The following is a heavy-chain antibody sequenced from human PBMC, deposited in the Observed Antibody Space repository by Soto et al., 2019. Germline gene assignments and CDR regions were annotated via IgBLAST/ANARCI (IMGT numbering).Heavy chain of an antibody. CDR2: IHPNSGET. Sequence: VRVSCKSSGSTITGHYINWVRRAPRHAPEYMGWIHPNSGETKYVERFQGRVTMTRDTSISTAYLELRRLTSDDTAVYYCAIYLSGHSRKWFDPWGRGTWVTGSS. CDR1: GSTITGHY. CDR3: AIYLSGHSRKWFDP. J-gene: IGHJ5*02. V-gene: IGHV1-2*02. D-gene: IGHD3-9*01.